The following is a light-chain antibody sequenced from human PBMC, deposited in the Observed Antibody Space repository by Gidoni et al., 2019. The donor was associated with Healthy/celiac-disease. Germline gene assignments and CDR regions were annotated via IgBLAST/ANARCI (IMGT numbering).Light chain of an antibody. Sequence: SSELTQDPAVSVALGQTVRITCQGDSLRSYYASWYQQKPGQAPVLVIYGKNNRPSGIPDRFSGSSSGNTASLTITGAQAEDEADYYCNSRDSSGNHLRGVFGTGTKVTVL. CDR1: SLRSYY. CDR2: GKN. V-gene: IGLV3-19*01. CDR3: NSRDSSGNHLRGV. J-gene: IGLJ1*01.